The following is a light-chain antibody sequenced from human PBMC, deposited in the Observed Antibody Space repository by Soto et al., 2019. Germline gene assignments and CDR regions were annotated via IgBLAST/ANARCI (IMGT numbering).Light chain of an antibody. J-gene: IGKJ3*01. CDR3: QTGINSPVT. Sequence: EIVLTQSPGTLSLSPGERATLSCRASQSVSSYLAWYQQQPGQAPRLLIYDASNRATGIPARFSGSGSGTEFTLTISSLEPEDFAVYSWQTGINSPVTYGPRTNVDIK. V-gene: IGKV3-11*01. CDR1: QSVSSY. CDR2: DAS.